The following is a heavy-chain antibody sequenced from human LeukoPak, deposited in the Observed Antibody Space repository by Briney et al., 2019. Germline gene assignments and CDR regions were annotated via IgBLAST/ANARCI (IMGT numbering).Heavy chain of an antibody. CDR1: GFTFSSYG. CDR3: AKRRDIVVVPAVSDY. CDR2: IRYDGSNK. V-gene: IGHV3-30*02. Sequence: GGSLRLSCAASGFTFSSYGMHWVRQAPGKGLEWVAFIRYDGSNKYYADSVKGRFTISRDNSKNTLYLQMNSLRAEDTAVYYCAKRRDIVVVPAVSDYWGQGTLVTVSP. D-gene: IGHD2-2*01. J-gene: IGHJ4*02.